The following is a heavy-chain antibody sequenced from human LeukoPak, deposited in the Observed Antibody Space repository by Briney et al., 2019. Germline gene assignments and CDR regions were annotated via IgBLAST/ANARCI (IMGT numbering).Heavy chain of an antibody. CDR1: GFGFSRYA. Sequence: GEPLRLSCAASGFGFSRYAMTWVRQAPGKGLEWVSLYTESGHSTYYTKSVKGRFTISRDNSKNTLYLQMNSLGVEDTALYFCAKGFACAEDRCYGLDSWGQGILVIVSS. CDR3: AKGFACAEDRCYGLDS. V-gene: IGHV3-23*01. D-gene: IGHD4/OR15-4a*01. J-gene: IGHJ4*02. CDR2: YTESGHST.